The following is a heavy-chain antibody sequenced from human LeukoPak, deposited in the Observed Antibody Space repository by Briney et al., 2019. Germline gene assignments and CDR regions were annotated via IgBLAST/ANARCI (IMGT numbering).Heavy chain of an antibody. Sequence: SETLSLTCTVSGVSISGFNWNWIRQPPRKGLEWVGYSHTGGSISSNPSLNSRVAFSMDTSKNQVSLRLNSVTATDTAVYYCARRRGGFGEGEFDYWGQGIPVTVST. CDR3: ARRRGGFGEGEFDY. V-gene: IGHV4-4*08. CDR2: SHTGGSI. J-gene: IGHJ4*02. CDR1: GVSISGFN. D-gene: IGHD3-10*01.